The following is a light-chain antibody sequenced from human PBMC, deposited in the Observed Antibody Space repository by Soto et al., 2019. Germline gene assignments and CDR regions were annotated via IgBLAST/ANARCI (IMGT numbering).Light chain of an antibody. Sequence: SVLTQPPSASGSPGQSVTISCTGTSSDVGGYNYVSWYQQHPGKAPKLMIYEVSKRPSGVPDRFSGSKSGNTASLTVSGLQAEYEADYYSTSYAGSNNYVFGTGTNVTVL. V-gene: IGLV2-8*01. J-gene: IGLJ1*01. CDR2: EVS. CDR3: TSYAGSNNYV. CDR1: SSDVGGYNY.